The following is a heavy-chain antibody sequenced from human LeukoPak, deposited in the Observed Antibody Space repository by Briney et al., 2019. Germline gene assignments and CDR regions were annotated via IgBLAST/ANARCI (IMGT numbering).Heavy chain of an antibody. D-gene: IGHD3-3*01. CDR1: GGSISSSNW. Sequence: SGTLSLTCAVSGGSISSSNWWSWVRQPPGKGLEWIGEIYHSGSTNYNPSLKRRVTRSVDKSKNQFSRKRSSVTAADPAVYYCARESVDYDFWSGYSDYSYYGMDVWGHGTTVTVSS. CDR2: IYHSGST. J-gene: IGHJ6*02. CDR3: ARESVDYDFWSGYSDYSYYGMDV. V-gene: IGHV4-4*02.